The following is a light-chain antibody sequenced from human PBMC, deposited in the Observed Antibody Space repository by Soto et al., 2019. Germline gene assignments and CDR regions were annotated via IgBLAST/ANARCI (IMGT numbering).Light chain of an antibody. V-gene: IGLV2-14*01. J-gene: IGLJ1*01. CDR1: SSDVGGYNY. CDR3: SSYTSSSTYV. Sequence: QSVLPQPASVSGSPGQSITISCTGNSSDVGGYNYVSWYQQHPGKAPKLMIYEVSNRPSGVSNRVSGSKSGNKASLTISGLQAEDEADYYCSSYTSSSTYVFGTGTKLTVL. CDR2: EVS.